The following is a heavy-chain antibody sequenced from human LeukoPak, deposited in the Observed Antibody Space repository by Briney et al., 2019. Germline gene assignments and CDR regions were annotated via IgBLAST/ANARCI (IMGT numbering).Heavy chain of an antibody. V-gene: IGHV3-21*06. J-gene: IGHJ6*03. D-gene: IGHD1-26*01. Sequence: GGSLRLSCAASGFTFSSYNMNWVRQAPGKGLEWVSSITSSSSYIYYADSVKGRFTISRDNAENSLYLQMDSLRVEDTAEYYCERDPYSGNYGAYYYYYMDVWGKGTTVTVSS. CDR1: GFTFSSYN. CDR2: ITSSSSYI. CDR3: ERDPYSGNYGAYYYYYMDV.